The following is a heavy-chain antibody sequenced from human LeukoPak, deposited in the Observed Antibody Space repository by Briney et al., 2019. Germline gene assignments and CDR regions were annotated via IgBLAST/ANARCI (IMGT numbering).Heavy chain of an antibody. CDR2: ISSSGSTI. V-gene: IGHV3-48*03. CDR1: GFTFSSYE. J-gene: IGHJ4*02. Sequence: GGSLRLSCAASGFTFSSYEMNWVRQAPGKGLEWVSYISSSGSTIYYADSVKGRFTTSRDNAKNSLYLQMNSLRAEDTAVYYCARSSRLTFDYWGQGTLVTVSS. CDR3: ARSSRLTFDY. D-gene: IGHD6-6*01.